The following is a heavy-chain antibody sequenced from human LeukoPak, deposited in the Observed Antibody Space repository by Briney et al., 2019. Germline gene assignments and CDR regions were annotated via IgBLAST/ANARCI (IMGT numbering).Heavy chain of an antibody. J-gene: IGHJ6*03. V-gene: IGHV3-48*03. CDR3: ARVGPWVNPDYYYYYMDV. D-gene: IGHD1-14*01. CDR1: GFTFSSYE. CDR2: ISSSGSSI. Sequence: GGSLRLSCAASGFTFSSYEMNWVRQAPGKGLEWVSYISSSGSSIYYADSVKGRFTISRDNAKNSLYLQMNSLRAEDTAVYYCARVGPWVNPDYYYYYMDVWGKGTTVTVSS.